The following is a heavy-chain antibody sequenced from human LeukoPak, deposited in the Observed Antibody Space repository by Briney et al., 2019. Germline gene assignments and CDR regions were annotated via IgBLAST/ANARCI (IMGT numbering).Heavy chain of an antibody. CDR3: ARAAAAYNWFDP. V-gene: IGHV1-18*01. CDR2: ITTNNGVT. D-gene: IGHD6-13*01. J-gene: IGHJ5*02. Sequence: ASVRVSCKASGYTFTNYAITWVRQAPGQGLEWMGWITTNNGVTDYPQKPQGRVTMTTDTSTSTAYMDLRSLRSDDTAVYFCARAAAAYNWFDPWGQGTLVTVSS. CDR1: GYTFTNYA.